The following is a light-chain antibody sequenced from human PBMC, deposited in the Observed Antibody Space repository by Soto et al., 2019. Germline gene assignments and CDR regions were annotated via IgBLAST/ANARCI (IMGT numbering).Light chain of an antibody. CDR3: SSYAVNNKVV. Sequence: QSALTQPPSASGSLGQSVTISCTGTRSDIGGYNYVSWYLQYPGKAPKLMIYDVYKRPSGVPDRFSGSKSGNMASLTVSGLQAEDEADYYCSSYAVNNKVVFGGGPKLTVL. CDR1: RSDIGGYNY. J-gene: IGLJ2*01. V-gene: IGLV2-8*01. CDR2: DVY.